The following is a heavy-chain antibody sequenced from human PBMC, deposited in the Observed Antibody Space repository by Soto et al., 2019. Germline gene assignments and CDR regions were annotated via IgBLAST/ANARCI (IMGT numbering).Heavy chain of an antibody. J-gene: IGHJ5*02. Sequence: EVQLSESGGGLIQPGGSLRLSCAASGFDVSSNYMTWVRQAPGKGLEWVSASYSGGNTYYADSVKGRFTSSRDNFQNTLYLQMNSLTAEDTAVYYCTRGYGAGSYFSDHWGQGTLVTVSS. CDR1: GFDVSSNY. D-gene: IGHD3-10*01. CDR3: TRGYGAGSYFSDH. V-gene: IGHV3-53*01. CDR2: SYSGGNT.